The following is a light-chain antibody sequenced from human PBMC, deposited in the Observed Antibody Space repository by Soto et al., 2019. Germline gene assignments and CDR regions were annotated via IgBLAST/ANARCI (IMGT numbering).Light chain of an antibody. Sequence: QSVLTQPPSVSGAPGQRVTISCTGSRSNIGSGYDVHWYQQLPGTAPKLLIYDNSNRPSGVPDRFSGSKSGTSASLAITGLQAEDEADYYCQSYDSSRSGYVFGTGTKVTVL. J-gene: IGLJ1*01. V-gene: IGLV1-40*01. CDR2: DNS. CDR1: RSNIGSGYD. CDR3: QSYDSSRSGYV.